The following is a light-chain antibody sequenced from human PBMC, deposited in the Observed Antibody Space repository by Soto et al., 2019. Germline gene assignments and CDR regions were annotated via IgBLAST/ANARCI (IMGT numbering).Light chain of an antibody. CDR2: EVS. CDR1: SSDVGGYNY. V-gene: IGLV2-8*01. Sequence: QSALTQPPSASGSPGQSVTISCTGTSSDVGGYNYVSWYQQHPGKAPQLMIYEVSKRPSGVPDRFFGSKSDNTASLTVSGLQAEYEADYYYSSYAGSNHLVFGGGTKLTVL. J-gene: IGLJ3*02. CDR3: SSYAGSNHLV.